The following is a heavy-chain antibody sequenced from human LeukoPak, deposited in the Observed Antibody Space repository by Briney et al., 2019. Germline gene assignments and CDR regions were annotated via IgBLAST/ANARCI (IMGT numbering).Heavy chain of an antibody. CDR1: GGSISSSDYS. CDR2: IYHTGDT. Sequence: SETLSLTCAVSGGSISSSDYSWSWIRQPPGKGLEWIGYIYHTGDTSYNPSLRSRVTISVDRSKSQFSLRLRSVTAADTAMYYCARDEAGYYDAFDIWGQGTMVTISS. V-gene: IGHV4-30-2*01. D-gene: IGHD1-26*01. CDR3: ARDEAGYYDAFDI. J-gene: IGHJ3*02.